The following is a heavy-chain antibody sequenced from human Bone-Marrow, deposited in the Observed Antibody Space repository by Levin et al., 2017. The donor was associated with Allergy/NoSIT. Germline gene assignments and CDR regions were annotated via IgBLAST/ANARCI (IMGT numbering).Heavy chain of an antibody. Sequence: GGSLRLSSAASGFTFSSFGFHWVRQAPGKGLEWVAVTSYDGNNIFYADSVKGRFTISRDNSKSTLYLQMNSLRTEDTAVYYCAKDWGVAVAGYYFDDWGQGILVTVSS. CDR2: TSYDGNNI. CDR3: AKDWGVAVAGYYFDD. CDR1: GFTFSSFG. V-gene: IGHV3-30*18. D-gene: IGHD6-19*01. J-gene: IGHJ4*02.